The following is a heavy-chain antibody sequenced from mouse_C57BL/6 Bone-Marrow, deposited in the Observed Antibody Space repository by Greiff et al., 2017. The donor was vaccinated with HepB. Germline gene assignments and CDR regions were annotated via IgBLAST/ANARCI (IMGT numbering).Heavy chain of an antibody. CDR3: ARPITTVGGNWYFDV. V-gene: IGHV1-81*01. CDR1: GYTFTSSG. J-gene: IGHJ1*03. CDR2: IYPRSGNT. D-gene: IGHD1-1*01. Sequence: VKLVESGAELARPGASVKLSCKASGYTFTSSGISWVKQRTGQGLEWIGEIYPRSGNTYYNEKCKGKATLTADKSSSTAYMELRSLTSEDSAVYFCARPITTVGGNWYFDVWGTGTTVTVSS.